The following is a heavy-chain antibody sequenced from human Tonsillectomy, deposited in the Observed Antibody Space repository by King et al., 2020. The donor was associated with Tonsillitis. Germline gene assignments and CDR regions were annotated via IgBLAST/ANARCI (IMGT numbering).Heavy chain of an antibody. CDR1: GFSFSDSW. D-gene: IGHD3-16*02. V-gene: IGHV3-15*01. Sequence: VQLVESGGGLVKPGGSLRLSCSASGFSFSDSWMSWVRHSPGKGLEWIGRLRSESAGGTADYSAPVKDRFIISRDVARNTVYLQMNSLKSEDAGVYYCTTGVVYVSRTYHSGYWGQGTRVTVSS. J-gene: IGHJ4*02. CDR2: LRSESAGGTA. CDR3: TTGVVYVSRTYHSGY.